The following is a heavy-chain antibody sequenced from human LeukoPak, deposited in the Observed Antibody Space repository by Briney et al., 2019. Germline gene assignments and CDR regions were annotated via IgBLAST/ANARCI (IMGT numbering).Heavy chain of an antibody. CDR2: ISYDGSNK. J-gene: IGHJ4*02. V-gene: IGHV3-30*18. CDR1: GYTFSSYG. CDR3: AKDASVGAGDY. Sequence: PGRSLRLSCAASGYTFSSYGMHWVRQAPGKVLEWVAVISYDGSNKYYADSVKGRFTISRDNSKNTLYLQMNSLRAEDTAVYYCAKDASVGAGDYWGQGTLVTVSS. D-gene: IGHD1-26*01.